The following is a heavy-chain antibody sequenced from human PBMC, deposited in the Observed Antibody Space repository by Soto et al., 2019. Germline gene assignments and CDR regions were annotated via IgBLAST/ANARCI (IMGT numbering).Heavy chain of an antibody. CDR2: ISGYNGNT. Sequence: QAQLVQSGAEGKKPGASVKVSCMASGYTFSRYGISWVRQAPGQGLEWMGWISGYNGNTDYAQKFQGRVTITTDTTASTAYMELRSLRADVTAVYYCDRQGRWGPIEYWGLGTLVTVSS. D-gene: IGHD1-26*01. CDR1: GYTFSRYG. CDR3: DRQGRWGPIEY. V-gene: IGHV1-18*01. J-gene: IGHJ4*02.